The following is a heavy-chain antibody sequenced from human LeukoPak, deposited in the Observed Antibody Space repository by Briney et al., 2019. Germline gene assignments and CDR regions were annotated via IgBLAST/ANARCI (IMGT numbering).Heavy chain of an antibody. CDR2: ISGSGDNT. J-gene: IGHJ6*03. V-gene: IGHV3-23*01. CDR1: GFTFSSYG. CDR3: ATQYRGVHSLYNYYMDV. D-gene: IGHD1-1*01. Sequence: PGGSLRLSCAASGFTFSSYGMSWVRQAPGKGLEWVSVISGSGDNTHYADSVKGRFTISRDNAKDTLYLQMNSLRAEDTAVYYCATQYRGVHSLYNYYMDVWGKGTTVTVSS.